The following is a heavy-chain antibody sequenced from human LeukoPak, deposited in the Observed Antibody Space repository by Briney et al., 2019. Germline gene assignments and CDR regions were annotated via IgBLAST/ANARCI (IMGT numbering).Heavy chain of an antibody. CDR3: ARYRFVVGATDSFDM. J-gene: IGHJ3*02. CDR2: ISPSGTDI. CDR1: AFTFSDNY. Sequence: GGSLRLSCAVSAFTFSDNYMTWIRQAPGKGLESVSYISPSGTDISYADSVKGRFTISRDNAKNSLYLQMNSLRAEDTAVYYCARYRFVVGATDSFDMWGQGTTVTVSS. V-gene: IGHV3-11*04. D-gene: IGHD1-26*01.